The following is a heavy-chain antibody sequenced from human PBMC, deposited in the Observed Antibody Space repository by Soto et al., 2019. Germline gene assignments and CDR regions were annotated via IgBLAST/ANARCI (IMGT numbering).Heavy chain of an antibody. Sequence: QVQLVQSGAEVKKPGSSVKVSCKASGGTFSSYAISWVRQAPGQGLEWMGGIIPIFGTANYAQKFQGRVTITADESTSTAYMELSSLRSEDTAVYYCAKDPPMTTVTTIFGDSYYYYGMDVWGQGTTVTVSS. CDR1: GGTFSSYA. V-gene: IGHV1-69*01. J-gene: IGHJ6*02. CDR3: AKDPPMTTVTTIFGDSYYYYGMDV. CDR2: IIPIFGTA. D-gene: IGHD4-17*01.